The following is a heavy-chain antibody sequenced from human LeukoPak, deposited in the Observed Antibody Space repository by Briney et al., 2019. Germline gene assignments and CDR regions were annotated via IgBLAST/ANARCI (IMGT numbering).Heavy chain of an antibody. D-gene: IGHD6-19*01. CDR1: GGSITSYTN. V-gene: IGHV4-4*07. J-gene: IGHJ6*03. CDR2: IYPSGNT. Sequence: SETLSLTCTVSGGSITSYTNWNWIRQPAGKGLEWIGRIYPSGNTNYNPSLKSRVTISEDTSKNQFSLRVNSVTAADTAAYYCARLWDSTGLYFYYYMDVWGEGTTVTVSS. CDR3: ARLWDSTGLYFYYYMDV.